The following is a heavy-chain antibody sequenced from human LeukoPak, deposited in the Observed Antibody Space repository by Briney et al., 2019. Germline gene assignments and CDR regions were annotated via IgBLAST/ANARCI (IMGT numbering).Heavy chain of an antibody. V-gene: IGHV4-59*01. CDR2: IYYSGTT. CDR3: ARDRLYYFDY. CDR1: GGSISSYY. Sequence: PSETLSLTCTVSGGSISSYYWSWIRQPPGKGLEWIGYIYYSGTTNSNPSLKSRVTISVDTSKNQFSLNLSSVTAADTAVYYCARDRLYYFDYWGQGTLVTVSS. J-gene: IGHJ4*02.